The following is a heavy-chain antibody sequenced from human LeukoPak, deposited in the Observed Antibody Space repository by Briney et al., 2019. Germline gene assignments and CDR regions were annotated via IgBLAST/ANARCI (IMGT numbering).Heavy chain of an antibody. Sequence: GGSLRLSCAASGFTFSSYAMHWVRQAPGKGLEWVAVVSYDGSNKYYADSVKGRFTISRDNSKNTLYLQMNSLRAEDTAVYYCARGEFWGRLDYWGQGTLVTVSS. J-gene: IGHJ4*02. CDR1: GFTFSSYA. CDR3: ARGEFWGRLDY. V-gene: IGHV3-30-3*01. CDR2: VSYDGSNK. D-gene: IGHD7-27*01.